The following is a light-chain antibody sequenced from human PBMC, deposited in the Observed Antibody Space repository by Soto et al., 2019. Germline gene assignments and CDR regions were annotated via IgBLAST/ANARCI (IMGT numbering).Light chain of an antibody. CDR1: QSVSSSY. V-gene: IGKV3-20*01. J-gene: IGKJ3*01. CDR2: DAS. CDR3: QQRGT. Sequence: EIVLTQSPGTLSLSPGERATLSCRASQSVSSSYLAWYQQKPGQAPRLLIYDASSRATAIPDRFSGSGSGTDFTLTINRLEPEDFAVYYCQQRGTFGPGTKVDIK.